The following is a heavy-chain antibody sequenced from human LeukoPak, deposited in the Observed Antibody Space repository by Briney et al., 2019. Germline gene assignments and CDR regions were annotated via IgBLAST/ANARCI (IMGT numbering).Heavy chain of an antibody. Sequence: GGSLRLSCAASGFTFSSYAMSWVRQAPGKGLEWVSAISGSGGSTYYADSVKGRFTKSRDNSNNTMYLQMNRLRAEDTAIYYCAKAGSIVATIPFDYWGQGTLVTVSS. J-gene: IGHJ4*02. V-gene: IGHV3-23*01. D-gene: IGHD5-12*01. CDR1: GFTFSSYA. CDR2: ISGSGGST. CDR3: AKAGSIVATIPFDY.